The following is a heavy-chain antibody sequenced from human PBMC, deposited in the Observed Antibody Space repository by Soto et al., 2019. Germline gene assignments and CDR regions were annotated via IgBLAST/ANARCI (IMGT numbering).Heavy chain of an antibody. CDR2: ISAYTGKT. Sequence: QVQLVQSGAEVKKPGASLKVSCKASGYTFSSYGISWVRQAPGQGLEWMGWISAYTGKTNYAQKLQGRVTMTTDTSTSTDYMDVRSLRYDDTAVYYCARDLDSGSYYFDYWGQGTLVTVSA. J-gene: IGHJ4*02. V-gene: IGHV1-18*04. CDR3: ARDLDSGSYYFDY. CDR1: GYTFSSYG. D-gene: IGHD1-26*01.